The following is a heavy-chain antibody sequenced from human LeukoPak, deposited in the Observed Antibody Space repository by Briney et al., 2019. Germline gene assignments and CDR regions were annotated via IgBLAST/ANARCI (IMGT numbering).Heavy chain of an antibody. J-gene: IGHJ4*02. V-gene: IGHV3-48*03. CDR1: GFTFSSYA. CDR2: ISTSGDTR. D-gene: IGHD7-27*01. Sequence: PGRSLRLSCAASGFTFSSYAMHWVRQAPGKGLEWVSYISTSGDTRYYADSVKGRFTLSRDNAKNSLYLQVNSLRAEDTAVYYCLRGLGKAYWGQGTLVTVSS. CDR3: LRGLGKAY.